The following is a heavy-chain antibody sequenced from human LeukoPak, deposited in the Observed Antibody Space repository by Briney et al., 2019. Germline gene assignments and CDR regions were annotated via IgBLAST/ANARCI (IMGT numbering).Heavy chain of an antibody. CDR2: ISSSSSYI. V-gene: IGHV3-21*01. CDR1: GFTFSSYS. Sequence: GGSLRLSCAASGFTFSSYSMNWVRQAPGKGLEWVSSISSSSSYIYYADSAKGRFTISRDNAKNSLYLQMNSLRTEDTAVYYRARGRTGIAAAGKRADDAFDIWGQGTMVTVSS. J-gene: IGHJ3*02. D-gene: IGHD6-13*01. CDR3: ARGRTGIAAAGKRADDAFDI.